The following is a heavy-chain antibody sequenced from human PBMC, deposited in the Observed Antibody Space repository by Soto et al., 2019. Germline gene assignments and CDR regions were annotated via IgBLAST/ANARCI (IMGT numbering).Heavy chain of an antibody. CDR2: IYYSGST. D-gene: IGHD5-18*01. J-gene: IGHJ4*02. Sequence: KTSETLSLTCTVSGGSISSGDYYWSWIRQPPGKGLEWIGYIYYSGSTYYNPSLKSRVTISVDTSKNQFSLKLSSVTAADTAVYYCARLPKYSYGYGNFDYWGQGTLVTVSS. CDR1: GGSISSGDYY. CDR3: ARLPKYSYGYGNFDY. V-gene: IGHV4-30-4*01.